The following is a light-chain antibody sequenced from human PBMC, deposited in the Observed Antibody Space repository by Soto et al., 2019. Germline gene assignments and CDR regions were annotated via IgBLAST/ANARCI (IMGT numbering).Light chain of an antibody. CDR2: DVS. CDR3: CSYAGSYTL. J-gene: IGLJ2*01. V-gene: IGLV2-11*01. CDR1: SSDVGGYNF. Sequence: QSALTQPRSVSGSPGQSVTISCTGTSSDVGGYNFVSWYQQHPGKAPKLIIYDVSQRPSDVPDRFSASKSGNTASLTISGLQAEDEADYYCCSYAGSYTLFGGGTKVTVL.